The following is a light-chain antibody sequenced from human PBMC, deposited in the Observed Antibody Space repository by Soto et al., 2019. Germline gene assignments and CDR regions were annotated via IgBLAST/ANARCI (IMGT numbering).Light chain of an antibody. Sequence: DIQMTQSPSTLTGSVGDRVSITCRAGQTISSWLAWYRQRPGKAPKLLIYKASTLKSGVPSRFSGSGSGTEFTLTISRLQPDDFATYYCQHYNSYSEAFGQGTKVDIK. J-gene: IGKJ1*01. CDR3: QHYNSYSEA. CDR1: QTISSW. V-gene: IGKV1-5*03. CDR2: KAS.